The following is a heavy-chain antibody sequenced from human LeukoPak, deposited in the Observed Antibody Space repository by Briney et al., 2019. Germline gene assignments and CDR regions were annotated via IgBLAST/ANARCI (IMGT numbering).Heavy chain of an antibody. Sequence: PGGSLRLSCAASGFTFSSYSMNWVRQAPGKGLEWVSSISSSSSYIYYADSVKGRFTISRDNAKNSLYLQMNSLRAEDTAVYYCARSAGIAAAGILPRLYGMDVWGQGTTVTVSS. D-gene: IGHD6-13*01. CDR3: ARSAGIAAAGILPRLYGMDV. CDR2: ISSSSSYI. CDR1: GFTFSSYS. V-gene: IGHV3-21*01. J-gene: IGHJ6*02.